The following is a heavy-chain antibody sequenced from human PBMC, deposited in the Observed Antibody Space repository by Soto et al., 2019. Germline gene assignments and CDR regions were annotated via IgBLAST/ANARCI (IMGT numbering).Heavy chain of an antibody. CDR3: ANRHPRIAVAEGDAFDI. D-gene: IGHD6-19*01. CDR1: GGTFSSYA. J-gene: IGHJ3*02. CDR2: IIPIFGTA. Sequence: GASVKVSCKASGGTFSSYAISWVRQAPGQGLEWMGGIIPIFGTANYAQKFQGRVTITADESTSTAYMELSSLRSEDTAVYYCANRHPRIAVAEGDAFDIWGQGTMVTVSS. V-gene: IGHV1-69*13.